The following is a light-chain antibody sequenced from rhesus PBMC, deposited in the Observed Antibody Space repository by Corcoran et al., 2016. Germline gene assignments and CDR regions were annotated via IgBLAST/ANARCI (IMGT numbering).Light chain of an antibody. J-gene: IGKJ2*01. Sequence: DIQMTQSPSSLSASVGDTVTITCRASQSIRSWLDWYQQKPGKAPKLLIYKASSLQSGVPSRFSGSGSGTDFTLTINSLQPEDFATYYCLQYSSSPYSFGQGTKVEIK. CDR1: QSIRSW. CDR3: LQYSSSPYS. V-gene: IGKV1-22*01. CDR2: KAS.